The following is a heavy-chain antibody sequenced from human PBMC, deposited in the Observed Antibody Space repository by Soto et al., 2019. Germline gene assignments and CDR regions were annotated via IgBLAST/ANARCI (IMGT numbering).Heavy chain of an antibody. V-gene: IGHV3-33*06. J-gene: IGHJ4*02. CDR1: GFLFNTYG. CDR2: ISYDGNTK. D-gene: IGHD1-26*01. Sequence: QVQLVESGGGGVQPGRSLRLSCAASGFLFNTYGMHWVRQAPGKGLEWVAVISYDGNTKYYADSVKGRVTLYRDNSKNMLYLQMNSPRAGDAAVYYCAKWTLGGGRYDSGDSCGQGTLVTVSS. CDR3: AKWTLGGGRYDSGDS.